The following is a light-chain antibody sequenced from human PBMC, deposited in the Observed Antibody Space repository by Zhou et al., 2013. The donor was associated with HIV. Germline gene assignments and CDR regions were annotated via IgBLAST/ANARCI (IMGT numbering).Light chain of an antibody. CDR2: GTS. J-gene: IGKJ4*01. V-gene: IGKV3-20*01. CDR3: QQYGSSPLT. Sequence: IMLTQSPGTLSLSPGESATLSCRASQSVSRNFLAWYQQRPGQAPRLLIYGTSNRASGIPDRFSGSGSGTDFTLTISRLEPEDFAVYYCQQYGSSPLTFGGGTKVEIK. CDR1: QSVSRNF.